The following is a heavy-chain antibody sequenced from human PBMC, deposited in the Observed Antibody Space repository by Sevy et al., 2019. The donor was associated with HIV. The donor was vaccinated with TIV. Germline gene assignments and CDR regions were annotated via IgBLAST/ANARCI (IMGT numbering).Heavy chain of an antibody. CDR2: IYYSGST. CDR1: GGSISSYY. D-gene: IGHD2-15*01. Sequence: SETLSLTCTVSGGSISSYYWSWIRQPPGKGLEWIGYIYYSGSTNYNPSLKSRVTISVDTSKNQFSLKLSSVTAADTAVYYCARDHVVVAAKYYYYGMDVWGQRTTVTVSS. V-gene: IGHV4-59*01. J-gene: IGHJ6*02. CDR3: ARDHVVVAAKYYYYGMDV.